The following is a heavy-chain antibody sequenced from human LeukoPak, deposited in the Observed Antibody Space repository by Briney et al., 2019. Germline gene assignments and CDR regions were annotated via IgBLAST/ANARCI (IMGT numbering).Heavy chain of an antibody. V-gene: IGHV4-59*01. J-gene: IGHJ4*02. Sequence: PAETLSLTCTVSGRSISSYYWSWIRQPPGKGLEWIGYIYYSGSTNYNPSLKSRVTISVDTSKKQFSLKLSSVTAADTAVYYCVRDPGYCSSTSCYFDYWGQGTLVTVSS. CDR1: GRSISSYY. CDR3: VRDPGYCSSTSCYFDY. D-gene: IGHD2-2*01. CDR2: IYYSGST.